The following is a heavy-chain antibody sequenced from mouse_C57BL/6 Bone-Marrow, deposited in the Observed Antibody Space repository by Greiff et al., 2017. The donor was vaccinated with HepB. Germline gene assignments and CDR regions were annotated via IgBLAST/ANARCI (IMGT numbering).Heavy chain of an antibody. Sequence: VQLQQSGPELVKPGASVKISCKASGYTFTDYYINWVKQRPGQGLEWIGGIFPGSGSTYYNEKFKGKATLTVDKSSSTAYMELNSLTSEDSAVYYGARAVVGIEYRYWGKGITVTVS. CDR1: GYTFTDYY. J-gene: IGHJ1*03. CDR2: IFPGSGST. CDR3: ARAVVGIEYRY. D-gene: IGHD5-1*01. V-gene: IGHV1-75*01.